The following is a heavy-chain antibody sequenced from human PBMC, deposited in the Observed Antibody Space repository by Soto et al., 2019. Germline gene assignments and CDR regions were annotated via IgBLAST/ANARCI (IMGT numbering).Heavy chain of an antibody. CDR3: ARTPRITTRLGSDY. D-gene: IGHD1-1*01. CDR1: GFTFSSYA. CDR2: ISGSGTTT. J-gene: IGHJ4*02. V-gene: IGHV3-23*01. Sequence: PGGSLRLSCAASGFTFSSYAMTWVRQAPGKGLEWVSVISGSGTTTYYADSVKGRFTISRDNSKNTLYLQMNSLSAEDTAVYYCARTPRITTRLGSDYWGQGTLVTVSS.